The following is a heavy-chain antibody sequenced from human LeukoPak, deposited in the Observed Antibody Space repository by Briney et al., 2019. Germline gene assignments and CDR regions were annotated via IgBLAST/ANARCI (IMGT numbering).Heavy chain of an antibody. J-gene: IGHJ6*02. V-gene: IGHV4-59*01. CDR3: ARDNFWSGYYYYYGMDV. D-gene: IGHD3-3*01. CDR2: IYYSGST. CDR1: GGSISSYY. Sequence: PSETLSLTCTVSGGSISSYYWSWIRQPPGKGLEWIGYIYYSGSTNYNPSLKSRVTISVDTSKNQFSLKLSSVTAADTAVYYCARDNFWSGYYYYYGMDVWGQGTTVTVS.